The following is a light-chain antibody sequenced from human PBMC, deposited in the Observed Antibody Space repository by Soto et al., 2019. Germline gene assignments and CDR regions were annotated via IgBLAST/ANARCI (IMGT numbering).Light chain of an antibody. J-gene: IGKJ1*01. CDR2: GAS. Sequence: EIVLTQSPATLSLSPGERATLSCRASQSVIRYLAWYQQRPGQAPRLLIYGASSRAAGIPDRFTGSGSGTEFTLTISSLQSEDFAVYYCQQYNNWWTFGQGTKVDIK. CDR3: QQYNNWWT. CDR1: QSVIRY. V-gene: IGKV3D-15*01.